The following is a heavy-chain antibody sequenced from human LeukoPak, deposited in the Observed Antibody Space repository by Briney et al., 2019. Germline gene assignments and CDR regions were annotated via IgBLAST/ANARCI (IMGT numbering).Heavy chain of an antibody. D-gene: IGHD4/OR15-4a*01. Sequence: GGSLRLSCAASGFTFISYGMSWVRQAPGQGLEWVSAISGSGGSTYYADSVKGRFTISRDNSKNTLYLQMNSLRAEDTAVYYCARRAGAYSHPYDYWGQGTLVTVSS. J-gene: IGHJ4*02. V-gene: IGHV3-23*01. CDR2: ISGSGGST. CDR1: GFTFISYG. CDR3: ARRAGAYSHPYDY.